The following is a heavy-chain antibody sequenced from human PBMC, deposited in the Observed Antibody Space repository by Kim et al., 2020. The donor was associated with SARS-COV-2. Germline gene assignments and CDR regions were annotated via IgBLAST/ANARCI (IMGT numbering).Heavy chain of an antibody. V-gene: IGHV4-34*01. Sequence: SETLSLTCAVYGGSFSGYYWSWIRQPPGKGLEWIGEVSHSGSTNYNPSLKSRFTISVDTPKKQLSLKLSSVTAADTAVYYCARVGVDAATGGDFDYLCQG. CDR1: GGSFSGYY. CDR2: VSHSGST. CDR3: ARVGVDAATGGDFDY. D-gene: IGHD2-8*02. J-gene: IGHJ4*02.